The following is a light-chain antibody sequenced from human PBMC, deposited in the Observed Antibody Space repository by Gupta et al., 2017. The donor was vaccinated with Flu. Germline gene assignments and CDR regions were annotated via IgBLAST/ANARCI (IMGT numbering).Light chain of an antibody. V-gene: IGKV3-15*01. CDR3: QQYNSWPTWT. CDR1: QSVYTN. J-gene: IGKJ1*01. Sequence: ATLSLSPGERATLSCRASQSVYTNLSWYQQKPGQAPRLLIFGASTRATGIPARFIGSGSGTEFSPTIISLQSEDFLVYYCQQYNSWPTWTFGQGTRVEIK. CDR2: GAS.